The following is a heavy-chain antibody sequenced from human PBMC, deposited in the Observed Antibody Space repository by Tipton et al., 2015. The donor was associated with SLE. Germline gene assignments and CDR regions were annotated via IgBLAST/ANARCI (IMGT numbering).Heavy chain of an antibody. CDR1: GGSISSSSYY. D-gene: IGHD5-12*01. V-gene: IGHV4-39*07. CDR3: ARTHRGYDYPN. Sequence: TLSLTCTVSGGSISSSSYYWGWLRQPPGKGLEWIGSIYYSGSTYYNPSLKSRVTISVDTSKNQFSLKLSSVTAADTAVYYCARTHRGYDYPNWGQGTLVTVSS. J-gene: IGHJ4*02. CDR2: IYYSGST.